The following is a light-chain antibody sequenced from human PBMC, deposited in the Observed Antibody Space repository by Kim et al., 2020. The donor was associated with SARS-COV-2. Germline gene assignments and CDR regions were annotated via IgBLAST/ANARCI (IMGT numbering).Light chain of an antibody. V-gene: IGKV3-15*01. Sequence: SPGETRTLSCRASQSVSSKVAWYQQKPGQAPRLLIYDASTRATGIPARFSGSGSGTDFTLTISSLQSEDLAVYHCQQYDDWPPWTFGQGTKVDIK. J-gene: IGKJ1*01. CDR1: QSVSSK. CDR3: QQYDDWPPWT. CDR2: DAS.